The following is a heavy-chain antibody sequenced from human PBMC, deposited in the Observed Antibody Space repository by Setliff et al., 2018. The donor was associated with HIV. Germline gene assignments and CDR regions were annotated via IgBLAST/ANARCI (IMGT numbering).Heavy chain of an antibody. CDR1: GGSISSGSYY. V-gene: IGHV4-61*09. D-gene: IGHD2-2*01. Sequence: LSLTCTVSGGSISSGSYYWSWIRQPAGKGLEWIGYIYTSGSTNYNPSLKSRVTISVDTSKNQFSLKLSSVTAADTAVYYCARGRSDCSSTSCQYYYYYMDVWGQGTTVTVSS. CDR2: IYTSGST. J-gene: IGHJ6*03. CDR3: ARGRSDCSSTSCQYYYYYMDV.